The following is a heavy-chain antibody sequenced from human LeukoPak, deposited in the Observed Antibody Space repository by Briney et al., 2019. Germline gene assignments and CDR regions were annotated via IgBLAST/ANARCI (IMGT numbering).Heavy chain of an antibody. Sequence: GESLKISCKGSGYSFTSYWIGWVRQMPGKGLEWMGIIYPGDFDTRYSPSFQGQVTISADKSISTAYLQWSSLKASDTAMYYCARQRAPYSSSDFDYRGQGTLVTVSS. D-gene: IGHD6-6*01. CDR1: GYSFTSYW. V-gene: IGHV5-51*01. J-gene: IGHJ4*02. CDR2: IYPGDFDT. CDR3: ARQRAPYSSSDFDY.